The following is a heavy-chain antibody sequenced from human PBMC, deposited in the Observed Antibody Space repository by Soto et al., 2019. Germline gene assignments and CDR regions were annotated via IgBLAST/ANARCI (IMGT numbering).Heavy chain of an antibody. J-gene: IGHJ4*02. CDR3: ARDPKGLTAAGQDY. Sequence: QVQLQESGPGLVKPSETLSLTCTVSGGSISSYYWSWIRQPPGKELEWIGYIYYSGSTNYNPSLKSRVTISVDTSKNQFSLKLTSVTAADTAVYYCARDPKGLTAAGQDYWGQGTLVTVSS. CDR2: IYYSGST. CDR1: GGSISSYY. V-gene: IGHV4-59*01. D-gene: IGHD6-13*01.